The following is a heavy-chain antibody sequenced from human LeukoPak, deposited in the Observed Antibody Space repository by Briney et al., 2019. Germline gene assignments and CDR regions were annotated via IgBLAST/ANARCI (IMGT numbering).Heavy chain of an antibody. Sequence: SETLSLTCTVSGGSISSYYWSWVRQPPGKGLEWIGFVYYTGSTNYSPSLKSRVTISVDTSKNQFSLKLRSVTAADTAVYYCARERGDYGFRWFDPWGQGTLVTVSS. J-gene: IGHJ5*02. CDR3: ARERGDYGFRWFDP. D-gene: IGHD4-17*01. CDR2: VYYTGST. CDR1: GGSISSYY. V-gene: IGHV4-59*12.